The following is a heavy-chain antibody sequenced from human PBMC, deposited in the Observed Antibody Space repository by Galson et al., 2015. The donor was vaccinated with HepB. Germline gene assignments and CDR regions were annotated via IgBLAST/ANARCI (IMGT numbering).Heavy chain of an antibody. D-gene: IGHD4/OR15-4a*01. CDR1: GFTFSGYW. CDR2: IKPDEKEK. Sequence: SLRLSCAASGFTFSGYWMSWVRQAPGKGLEWVANIKPDEKEKSYVDSVKGRFAVSRDNAKNSVYLEMNSLRAEDTAVYYCTRGSYGAWDYWGQGTQVTVSS. J-gene: IGHJ4*02. CDR3: TRGSYGAWDY. V-gene: IGHV3-7*01.